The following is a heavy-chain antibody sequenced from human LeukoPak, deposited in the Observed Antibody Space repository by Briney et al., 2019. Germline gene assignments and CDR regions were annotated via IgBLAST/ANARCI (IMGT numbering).Heavy chain of an antibody. CDR3: AKGCGGNCHSSFDY. Sequence: PGGSLRLSCAASEFTFSSYAMAWVRQAPGKGLEWVSTIGGSGGGTYYADSVKGRFTISRDNSKNTLYLQMNSLRVEDTAVYYCAKGCGGNCHSSFDYWGQGTLVTVSS. V-gene: IGHV3-23*01. CDR2: IGGSGGGT. CDR1: EFTFSSYA. D-gene: IGHD2-21*02. J-gene: IGHJ4*02.